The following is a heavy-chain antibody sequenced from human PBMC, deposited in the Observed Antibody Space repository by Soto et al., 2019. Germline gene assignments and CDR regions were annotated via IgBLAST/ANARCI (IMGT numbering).Heavy chain of an antibody. CDR2: ISYDGSNK. Sequence: PXRSLRLSCAASGVTFTSYGKHWVRQAPGKGLEWVAVISYDGSNKYYADSVKGRFTISRDNSKNTLYLQMNSLRAEDTAVYYCANGYSYGLDYWGQGTLVTV. D-gene: IGHD5-18*01. CDR1: GVTFTSYG. CDR3: ANGYSYGLDY. V-gene: IGHV3-30*18. J-gene: IGHJ4*02.